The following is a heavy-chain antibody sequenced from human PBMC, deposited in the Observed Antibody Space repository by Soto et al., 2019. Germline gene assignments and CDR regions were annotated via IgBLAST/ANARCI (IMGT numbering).Heavy chain of an antibody. CDR1: GGSISSYY. CDR3: ARVAEYSSSPDYYYYMDV. J-gene: IGHJ6*03. V-gene: IGHV4-59*01. CDR2: IYYSGST. Sequence: SETLSLTCTVSGGSISSYYWSWIRQPPGKGLEWIGYIYYSGSTNYNPSLKSRVTISVDTSKNQFSLKLSSVTAADTAVYYCARVAEYSSSPDYYYYMDVWGKGTTVTVSS. D-gene: IGHD6-6*01.